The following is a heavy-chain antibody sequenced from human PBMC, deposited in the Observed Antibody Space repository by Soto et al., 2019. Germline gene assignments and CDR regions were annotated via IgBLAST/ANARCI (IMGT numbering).Heavy chain of an antibody. Sequence: GGSLRLSCAASGFSFSSYGMHWVRQAPGKGLEWVSAISSTGATTHNADSVKGRFIISRDNSKNTLYLQMNSLRAEDTAVYYCAKPGYLEQWLVRGYFDYWGQGTMVTVSS. CDR3: AKPGYLEQWLVRGYFDY. V-gene: IGHV3-23*01. D-gene: IGHD6-19*01. CDR2: ISSTGATT. J-gene: IGHJ4*02. CDR1: GFSFSSYG.